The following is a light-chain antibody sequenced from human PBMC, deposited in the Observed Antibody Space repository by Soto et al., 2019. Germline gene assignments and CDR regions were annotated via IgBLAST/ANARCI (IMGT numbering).Light chain of an antibody. CDR1: VVGYNF. V-gene: IGLV2-14*03. J-gene: IGLJ1*01. CDR2: DVS. Sequence: VVGYNFVSWYQQHSDKAPKLMISDVSNRPSGVSDRFSGSKSGNTASLTISWLQAEDEADYFCSSYTSSSTYVFGT. CDR3: SSYTSSSTYV.